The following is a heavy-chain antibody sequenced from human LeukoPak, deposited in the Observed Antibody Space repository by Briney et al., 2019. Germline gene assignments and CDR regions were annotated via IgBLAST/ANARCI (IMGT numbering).Heavy chain of an antibody. J-gene: IGHJ4*02. CDR2: ISGSGGST. CDR3: AKGPYCGGDCYSGEDY. CDR1: GFTFSSYA. Sequence: PGGSLRLSCAASGFTFSSYAMSWVRQAPGKGLEWVSAISGSGGSTYYADSVKGRFTISRDNSKNTLYLQMNSLRAEDTAVYYCAKGPYCGGDCYSGEDYWGQGTLVTVSS. D-gene: IGHD2-21*01. V-gene: IGHV3-23*01.